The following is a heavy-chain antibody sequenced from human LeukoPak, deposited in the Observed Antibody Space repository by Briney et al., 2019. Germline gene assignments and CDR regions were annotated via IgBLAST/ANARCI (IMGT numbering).Heavy chain of an antibody. CDR2: IKSKGDGETT. CDR1: GFTFRNAW. Sequence: GGSLRLSCAASGFTFRNAWMSWVRQAPGKGLEWVGRIKSKGDGETTDNAAPVKGRFTMSRDDSKDTVYLHMHTVKDEDTAVYYCAKDLRHYYDSSGYYSELGLFDYWGQGTLVTVSS. V-gene: IGHV3-15*01. CDR3: AKDLRHYYDSSGYYSELGLFDY. D-gene: IGHD3-22*01. J-gene: IGHJ4*02.